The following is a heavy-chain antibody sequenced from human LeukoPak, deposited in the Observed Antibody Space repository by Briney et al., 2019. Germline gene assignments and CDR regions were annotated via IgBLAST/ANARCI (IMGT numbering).Heavy chain of an antibody. CDR1: GFTFSNAW. D-gene: IGHD4-17*01. CDR2: IRTKGDGETT. J-gene: IGHJ4*02. Sequence: GGSLRLSCTASGFTFSNAWMNWVRQAPGKGLEWVGSIRTKGDGETTGYTSPVKGRFTISRNDSKNTLYLQMNSLKTEETAVYYCTSRVTTTTDYWGQGTLVTASS. CDR3: TSRVTTTTDY. V-gene: IGHV3-15*01.